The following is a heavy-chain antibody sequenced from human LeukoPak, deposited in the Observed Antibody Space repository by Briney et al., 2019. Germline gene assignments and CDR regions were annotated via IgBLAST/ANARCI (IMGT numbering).Heavy chain of an antibody. Sequence: QAGGSLRLSCAASGFTVSSNCMGWVRQAPEKGLEWVSLICSGGTTYYKDSVKGRFTISRDDSKNTLYLQMNSLRAEDTAVYYCARRICSGGTCYFFDHWGQGTLVTVSS. CDR1: GFTVSSNC. CDR3: ARRICSGGTCYFFDH. D-gene: IGHD2-15*01. J-gene: IGHJ4*02. CDR2: ICSGGTT. V-gene: IGHV3-53*01.